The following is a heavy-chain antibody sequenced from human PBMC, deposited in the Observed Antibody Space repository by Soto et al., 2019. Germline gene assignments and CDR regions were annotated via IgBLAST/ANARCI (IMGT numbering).Heavy chain of an antibody. Sequence: GGSLRLSCAVSGSIFSNYPMSWVRQAPGKGLEWVSSVSPSGSNTYYGDSVKGRFTMSRDNSENRLHLQMDSLRAEDTAVYFCARRDSSGWYSLDYWGQGTLVTVSS. CDR2: VSPSGSNT. CDR3: ARRDSSGWYSLDY. D-gene: IGHD6-19*01. J-gene: IGHJ4*02. CDR1: GSIFSNYP. V-gene: IGHV3-23*01.